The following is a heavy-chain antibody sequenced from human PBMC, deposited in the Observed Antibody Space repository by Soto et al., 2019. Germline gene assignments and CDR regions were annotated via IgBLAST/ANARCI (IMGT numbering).Heavy chain of an antibody. CDR2: ISSSSSYI. D-gene: IGHD4-17*01. CDR3: AIESSYGDYLPVGY. Sequence: EVQLVESGGGLVKPGGSLRLSCAASGFTFSSYSMNWFRQAPGKGLELVSSISSSSSYIYYADSGKGRFTISRHNPKNALYLQTNSLSAEDTALYYCAIESSYGDYLPVGYWGQGTLVTVCS. J-gene: IGHJ4*02. V-gene: IGHV3-21*01. CDR1: GFTFSSYS.